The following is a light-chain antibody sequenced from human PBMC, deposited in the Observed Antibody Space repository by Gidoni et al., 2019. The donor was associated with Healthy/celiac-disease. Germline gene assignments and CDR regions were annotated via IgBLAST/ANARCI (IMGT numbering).Light chain of an antibody. Sequence: EIVMTQSPATLSGSPGERATLSCRASQSVSSNLAWYQQKPGQAPRLLIYGASTRATGIPARFRGSGSGTEFTLTISSLQSEDCAVYYCQQYNNWPRAFGQGTKVEIK. CDR3: QQYNNWPRA. J-gene: IGKJ1*01. CDR2: GAS. V-gene: IGKV3-15*01. CDR1: QSVSSN.